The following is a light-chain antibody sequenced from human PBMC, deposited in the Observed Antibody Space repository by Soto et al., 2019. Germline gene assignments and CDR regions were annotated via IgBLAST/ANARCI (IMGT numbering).Light chain of an antibody. Sequence: QSVLTQPASVSGSPGQSITISCTGTSSDVGGYDYVSWYQQHPDKAPKLIIYDVSDRPSGVSNRFSGSKSGNTASLTISGLQPEDEADYYCNSYTSSGTVLFGGGTKVTVL. V-gene: IGLV2-14*01. J-gene: IGLJ2*01. CDR3: NSYTSSGTVL. CDR1: SSDVGGYDY. CDR2: DVS.